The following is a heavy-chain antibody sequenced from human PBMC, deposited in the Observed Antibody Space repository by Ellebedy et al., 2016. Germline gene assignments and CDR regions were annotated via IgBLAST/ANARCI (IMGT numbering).Heavy chain of an antibody. CDR3: AKGDCGGECYYFFDS. J-gene: IGHJ4*02. D-gene: IGHD2-21*01. Sequence: GGSLRLSXAASGFRFRNYVMSWVRQAPGKGLEWVAAISGSGDHMYYADSMKGRFTISRDNSQNTLSLRMNSLRAEDTAVYYCAKGDCGGECYYFFDSWGQGTLVTVSS. CDR2: ISGSGDHM. V-gene: IGHV3-23*01. CDR1: GFRFRNYV.